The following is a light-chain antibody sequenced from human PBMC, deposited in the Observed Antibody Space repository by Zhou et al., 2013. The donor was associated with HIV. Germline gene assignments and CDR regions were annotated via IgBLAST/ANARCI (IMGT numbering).Light chain of an antibody. J-gene: IGKJ4*01. CDR1: QGIGYS. CDR2: TAS. CDR3: QHYRGYPFT. Sequence: DIQMTPSPSSLSASVGDRVTITCRASQGIGYSLAWYQQKPGKVPKLLIYTASILQSGVPSRFSGMGSGTDFTLTISSLQPEDFATYYCQHYRGYPFTFGGGTKVEIK. V-gene: IGKV1-27*01.